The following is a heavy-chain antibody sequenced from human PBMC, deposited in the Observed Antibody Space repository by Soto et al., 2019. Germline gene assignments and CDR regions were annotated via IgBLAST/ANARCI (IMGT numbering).Heavy chain of an antibody. CDR3: AKEMGIAAASLYYYCMDV. CDR1: GFTFSSYA. D-gene: IGHD6-13*01. J-gene: IGHJ6*02. CDR2: ISGSGGST. V-gene: IGHV3-23*01. Sequence: PGGSLRLSCAASGFTFSSYAMSWVRQAPGKGLEWVSAISGSGGSTYYADSVKGRFTISRDNSKNTLYLQMNSLRAEDTAVYYCAKEMGIAAASLYYYCMDVWGQGTTVTVSS.